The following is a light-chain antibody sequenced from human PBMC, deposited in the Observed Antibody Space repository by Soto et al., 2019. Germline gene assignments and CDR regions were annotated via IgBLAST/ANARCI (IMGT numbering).Light chain of an antibody. Sequence: EIVMTQSPATLSVSPGERATLSCRASQSVSTNLAWYQQKPGQSPRLLIYGASTRATGIPARFSGSGSETEFTLTISSLQSEDFAVYYCQQYTKWNPYPFGQGTNLEIK. CDR1: QSVSTN. CDR2: GAS. J-gene: IGKJ2*01. V-gene: IGKV3-15*01. CDR3: QQYTKWNPYP.